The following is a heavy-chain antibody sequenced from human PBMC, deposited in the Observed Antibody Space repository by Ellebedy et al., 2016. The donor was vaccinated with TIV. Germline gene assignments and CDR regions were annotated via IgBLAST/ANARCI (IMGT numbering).Heavy chain of an antibody. Sequence: PGGSLRLSCEASGFTFSRNWISWFRLAPGKGLEWVANIKQDGSEKYYVDSVKGRFTIPRDNSRNTLYLQMNTLRAEDTAVYYCARVPLDGAVAGTVEVAFDYWGQGTLVTVSS. J-gene: IGHJ4*02. D-gene: IGHD6-19*01. CDR1: GFTFSRNW. CDR3: ARVPLDGAVAGTVEVAFDY. V-gene: IGHV3-7*03. CDR2: IKQDGSEK.